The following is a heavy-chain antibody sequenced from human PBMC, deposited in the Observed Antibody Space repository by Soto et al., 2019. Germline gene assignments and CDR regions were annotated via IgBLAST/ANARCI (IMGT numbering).Heavy chain of an antibody. D-gene: IGHD3-10*01. CDR1: GGSISSSSYY. V-gene: IGHV4-39*01. CDR2: IYYSGST. Sequence: QLQLQESGPGLVKPSETLSLTCTVSGGSISSSSYYWGWIRQPPGKGLEWIGSIYYSGSTYYNPSLKSRVTISVDTSKNQFSLKLSSVTAADTAVYYCARRLTMVRGVMGYFDYWGQGTLVTVSS. J-gene: IGHJ4*02. CDR3: ARRLTMVRGVMGYFDY.